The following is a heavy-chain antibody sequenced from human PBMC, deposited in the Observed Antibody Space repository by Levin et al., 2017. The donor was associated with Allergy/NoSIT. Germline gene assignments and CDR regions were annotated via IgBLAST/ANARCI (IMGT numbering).Heavy chain of an antibody. D-gene: IGHD6-13*01. J-gene: IGHJ4*02. CDR2: MNPNSGNT. V-gene: IGHV1-8*01. CDR1: GYTFTSYD. CDR3: ATQGIAAAGFDY. Sequence: PEASVKVSCKASGYTFTSYDINWVRQATGQGLEWMGWMNPNSGNTGYAQKFQGRVTMTRNTSISTAYMELSSLRSEDTAVYYCATQGIAAAGFDYWGQGTLVTVSS.